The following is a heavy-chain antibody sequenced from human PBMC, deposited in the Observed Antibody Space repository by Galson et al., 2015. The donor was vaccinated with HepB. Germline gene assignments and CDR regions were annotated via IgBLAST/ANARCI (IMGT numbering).Heavy chain of an antibody. CDR2: ISGRGGNT. J-gene: IGHJ6*02. CDR1: GFTFSSYA. Sequence: SLRLSCAASGFTFSSYAMSWVRQAPGKGLEWVSSISGRGGNTYYTDSVKGRFTISRDNSKKMVYLQINSLRAEDTALYYCGKDPVRATDRHYRMDVWGQGTTVTVSS. CDR3: GKDPVRATDRHYRMDV. V-gene: IGHV3-23*01.